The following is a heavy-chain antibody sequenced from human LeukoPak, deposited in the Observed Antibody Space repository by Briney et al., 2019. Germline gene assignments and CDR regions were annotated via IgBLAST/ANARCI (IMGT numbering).Heavy chain of an antibody. Sequence: PGGSLRLSCAASGFTFSSYAMNWVRQAPGKGLEWVSAISGSGVSTFYADSVKGRFIISRDNSKNTLYLQVNSLRAEDTAIYYCASNIVVVSSVVLGRGFDYWGQGTLVTVSS. CDR2: ISGSGVST. CDR3: ASNIVVVSSVVLGRGFDY. J-gene: IGHJ4*02. D-gene: IGHD2-2*01. V-gene: IGHV3-23*01. CDR1: GFTFSSYA.